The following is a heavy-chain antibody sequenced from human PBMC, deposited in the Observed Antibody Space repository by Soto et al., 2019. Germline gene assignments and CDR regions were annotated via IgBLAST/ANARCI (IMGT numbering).Heavy chain of an antibody. CDR1: RFTVSSNY. D-gene: IGHD5-18*01. Sequence: PGGSLSLSCAASRFTVSSNYMSWFRQAPGKGLEWVAVISYDGSNKYYADSVKGRFTISRDNSKNTMYLQMNSLRAEDTAVYYCARDFVLNQQLWLSAPNQWGQGTLVTVSS. V-gene: IGHV3-30-3*01. J-gene: IGHJ4*02. CDR2: ISYDGSNK. CDR3: ARDFVLNQQLWLSAPNQ.